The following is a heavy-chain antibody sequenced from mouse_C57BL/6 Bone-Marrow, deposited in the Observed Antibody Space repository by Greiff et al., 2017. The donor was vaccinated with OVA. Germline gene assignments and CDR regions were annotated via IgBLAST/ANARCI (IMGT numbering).Heavy chain of an antibody. CDR2: IYPRSGNT. D-gene: IGHD2-4*01. CDR3: ARESYYDYHWIAY. J-gene: IGHJ3*01. V-gene: IGHV1-81*01. Sequence: QVQLQQSGAELARPGASVKLSCKASGYTFTSYGISWVKQRTGQGLEWIGEIYPRSGNTYYNEKFKGKATLTADKSSSTAYMELRSLTSEDSAVYFSARESYYDYHWIAYWGQGTLVTVAA. CDR1: GYTFTSYG.